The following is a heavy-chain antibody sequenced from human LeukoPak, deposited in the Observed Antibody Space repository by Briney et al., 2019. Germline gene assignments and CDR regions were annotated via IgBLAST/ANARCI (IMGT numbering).Heavy chain of an antibody. J-gene: IGHJ4*02. D-gene: IGHD6-19*01. CDR3: ARTADSSGWLYYFDY. CDR1: GLPFSDYS. Sequence: GGSLRLSCTASGLPFSDYSMNWVRQAPGKGLEWVSYISSSGSTIYYADSVKGRFTISRDNAKNSLYLQMNSLRAEDTAVYYCARTADSSGWLYYFDYWGQGTLVAVSS. CDR2: ISSSGSTI. V-gene: IGHV3-48*04.